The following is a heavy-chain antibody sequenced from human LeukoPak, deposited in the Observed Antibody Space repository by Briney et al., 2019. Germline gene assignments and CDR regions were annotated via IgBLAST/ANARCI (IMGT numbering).Heavy chain of an antibody. CDR3: ARWGSIAVARFDY. Sequence: PSETLSLTCTVSGGSISNYYWSWIRQPPGKGLEWIGYIYYTGSTNYNPSLTSRVNISVDTSKNQFSLNLTSVTAADTAVYYCARWGSIAVARFDYWGQETLVTVSS. D-gene: IGHD6-6*01. CDR2: IYYTGST. CDR1: GGSISNYY. V-gene: IGHV4-59*01. J-gene: IGHJ4*02.